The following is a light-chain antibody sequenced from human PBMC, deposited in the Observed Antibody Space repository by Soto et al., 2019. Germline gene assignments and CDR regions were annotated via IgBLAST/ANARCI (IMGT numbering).Light chain of an antibody. V-gene: IGLV2-14*01. CDR1: SSDVGGCNY. CDR3: SSYTSSSTLYV. J-gene: IGLJ1*01. Sequence: QSALTQPASVSGSPGQSITISCTGTSSDVGGCNYVCWYKQHPGKAPQLMIYEVTNRPSGVSDRFSGSKSGNTASLTISGLQAEDEADYYCSSYTSSSTLYVFGTGTKVTVL. CDR2: EVT.